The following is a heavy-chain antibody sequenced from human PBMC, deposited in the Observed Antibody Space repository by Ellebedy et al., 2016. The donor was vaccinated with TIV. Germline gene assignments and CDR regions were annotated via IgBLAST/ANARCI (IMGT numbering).Heavy chain of an antibody. V-gene: IGHV3-66*01. Sequence: GGSLRLSCAASGFTVNSNYMSWVRQAPGKGLEWVPTLYTDGSTLYADSVRARFTISRDTSNNTLNLQINGLRAEDTAVYFCATETFIDVDLKVWGVFDIWGQGTMVAVSS. CDR1: GFTVNSNY. CDR2: LYTDGST. D-gene: IGHD2-15*01. J-gene: IGHJ3*02. CDR3: ATETFIDVDLKVWGVFDI.